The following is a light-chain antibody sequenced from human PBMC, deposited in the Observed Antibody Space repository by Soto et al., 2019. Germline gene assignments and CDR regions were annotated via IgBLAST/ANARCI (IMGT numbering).Light chain of an antibody. V-gene: IGKV1-5*01. Sequence: DIQVTQSPPTLSASVGDRVTITCRASQTISTWMAWYQQKPGKAPKLLVYDASTLQSGVASRFSGSGSGTEFTLISSGLQSDDSATYFCQQYTNTNNPWMFGQGTKVEI. CDR1: QTISTW. CDR3: QQYTNTNNPWM. CDR2: DAS. J-gene: IGKJ1*01.